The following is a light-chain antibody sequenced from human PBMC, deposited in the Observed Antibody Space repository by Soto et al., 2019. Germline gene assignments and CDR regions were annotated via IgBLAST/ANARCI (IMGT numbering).Light chain of an antibody. V-gene: IGKV1-39*01. CDR2: SVS. CDR1: QSIGKH. CDR3: QQGDTSSIT. J-gene: IGKJ5*01. Sequence: IQMPQSPSSLSASVGYRVTITCRASQSIGKHLNWYQQKPGKAPKFLIYSVSSLQTGVPSRFSGSGSGTDFTLTINSLQPEDFATYYRQQGDTSSITFGQGTRLEIK.